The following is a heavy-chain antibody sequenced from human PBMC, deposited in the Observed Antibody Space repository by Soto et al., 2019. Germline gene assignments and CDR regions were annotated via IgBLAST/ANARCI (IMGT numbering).Heavy chain of an antibody. D-gene: IGHD4-4*01. J-gene: IGHJ5*02. V-gene: IGHV1-18*01. CDR1: GYTFTSYG. CDR3: ARGIPPFHGYSNYLNWFDP. Sequence: GASVKVSCKASGYTFTSYGISWVRQAPGQGLEWMGWISAYNGNTNYAQKLQGRVTMTTDTSTSTAYMELRSLRSDDTAVYYCARGIPPFHGYSNYLNWFDPWGQGTLVTVSS. CDR2: ISAYNGNT.